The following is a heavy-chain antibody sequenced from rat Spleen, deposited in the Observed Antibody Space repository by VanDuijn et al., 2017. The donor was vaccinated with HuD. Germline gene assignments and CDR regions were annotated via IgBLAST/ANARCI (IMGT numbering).Heavy chain of an antibody. Sequence: EVQLVESGGGLVQPGRSLKLSCAASGFSFSNYYMAWVRQDPTKGLEWVAYISTGGGSTYYRDSVKGRFTISRDDAKSTLYQQMDSLRSDDTAAYYCTTGAQPSDWGQGVMVTVSS. J-gene: IGHJ2*01. CDR1: GFSFSNYY. CDR2: ISTGGGST. D-gene: IGHD1-10*01. V-gene: IGHV5-27*01. CDR3: TTGAQPSD.